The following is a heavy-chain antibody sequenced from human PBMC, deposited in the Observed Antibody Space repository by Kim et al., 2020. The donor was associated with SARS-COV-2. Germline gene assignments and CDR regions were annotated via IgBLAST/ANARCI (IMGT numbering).Heavy chain of an antibody. V-gene: IGHV1-46*01. J-gene: IGHJ3*02. CDR3: ARIAARHNGAFDI. D-gene: IGHD6-6*01. Sequence: YAQKFQGRVTMTRDTSTSTVYMELSSLRSEDTAVYYCARIAARHNGAFDIWGQGTMVTVSS.